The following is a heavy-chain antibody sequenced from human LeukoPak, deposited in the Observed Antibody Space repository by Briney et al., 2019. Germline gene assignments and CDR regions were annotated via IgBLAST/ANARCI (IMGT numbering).Heavy chain of an antibody. D-gene: IGHD3-22*01. CDR3: ARRGPYDSSAYRDY. V-gene: IGHV5-51*01. CDR1: GYSFSSNW. J-gene: IGHJ4*02. Sequence: GESLKISCKGSGYSFSSNWIGWVRQMPGKGLEWMGIIYPEDSETRYSPSFQGQVTMSADKSISTAYLQWSSLKASDTAMYYCARRGPYDSSAYRDYWGQGTLVTVSS. CDR2: IYPEDSET.